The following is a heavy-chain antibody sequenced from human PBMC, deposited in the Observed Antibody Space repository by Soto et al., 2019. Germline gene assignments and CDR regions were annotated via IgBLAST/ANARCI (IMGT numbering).Heavy chain of an antibody. D-gene: IGHD2-15*01. CDR3: ARHRPYCSGGSCYSRQLMAV. J-gene: IGHJ6*02. CDR2: IYPGDSDT. V-gene: IGHV5-51*01. CDR1: GYSFTSYW. Sequence: GESLTLSCKGSGYSFTSYWIGWVRQMPGKGLEWMGIIYPGDSDTRYSPSFQGQVTISADKSISTAYLQCSSLTASDTAMYYCARHRPYCSGGSCYSRQLMAVWGQGPTVTVS.